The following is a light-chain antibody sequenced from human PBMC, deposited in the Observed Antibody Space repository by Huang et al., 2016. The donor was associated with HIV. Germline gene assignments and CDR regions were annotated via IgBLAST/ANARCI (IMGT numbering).Light chain of an antibody. CDR1: QRINKN. Sequence: EIVMTQSPATLSVSPGDRVTLSCRASQRINKNLAWYHQKPAQSTRLLVYGASTRAIGIPPRFSGSGSGTEFTLTINSLQSEDFAVYFCQQYNNWPRGTFGQGTKLEIK. V-gene: IGKV3-15*01. CDR3: QQYNNWPRGT. CDR2: GAS. J-gene: IGKJ2*01.